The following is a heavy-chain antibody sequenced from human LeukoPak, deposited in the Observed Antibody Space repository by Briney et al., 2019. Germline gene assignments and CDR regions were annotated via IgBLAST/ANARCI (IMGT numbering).Heavy chain of an antibody. CDR1: GFTFSSYA. D-gene: IGHD6-19*01. J-gene: IGHJ4*02. Sequence: PGGSLRLSCAASGFTFSSYAMSWVRQAPGKGLEWVSAISGSGGSTYYADSVKGRFTISRDNSKNTLYLQMNSLRAEDTAVYYCAKVLQWLVEGGGFDYWGQGTLVTVSS. V-gene: IGHV3-23*01. CDR2: ISGSGGST. CDR3: AKVLQWLVEGGGFDY.